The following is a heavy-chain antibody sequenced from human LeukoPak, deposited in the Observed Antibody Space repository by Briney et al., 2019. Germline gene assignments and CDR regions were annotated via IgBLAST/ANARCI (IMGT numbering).Heavy chain of an antibody. CDR3: ARGGYVWGSYRPRTYSYGMDV. D-gene: IGHD3-16*02. J-gene: IGHJ6*02. CDR1: GFTFSSYR. V-gene: IGHV3-48*02. Sequence: GGSLRLSCAASGFTFSSYRMNWVRQAPGKGLEWVSYINSSDTNIYYADSVKGRFTISRDNAKNSLYLQMNSLRDEDTAVYYCARGGYVWGSYRPRTYSYGMDVWGQGTTVTVSS. CDR2: INSSDTNI.